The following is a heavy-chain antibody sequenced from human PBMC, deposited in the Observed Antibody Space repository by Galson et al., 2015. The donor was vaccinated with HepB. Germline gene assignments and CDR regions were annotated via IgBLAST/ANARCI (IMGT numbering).Heavy chain of an antibody. CDR2: IGDSGYST. CDR3: AREADVARGAFDI. J-gene: IGHJ3*02. Sequence: SLRLSCAASGFTFRSYAMTWVRQPPGKGLEWVSAIGDSGYSTYYADSVKGRFTISRDNSNNILYLQMNSLRAEDTAVYYCAREADVARGAFDIWGQGTMVTVSS. CDR1: GFTFRSYA. V-gene: IGHV3-23*01. D-gene: IGHD2-15*01.